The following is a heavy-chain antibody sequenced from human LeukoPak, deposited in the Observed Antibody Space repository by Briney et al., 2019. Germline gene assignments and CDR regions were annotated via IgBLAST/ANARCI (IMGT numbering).Heavy chain of an antibody. V-gene: IGHV3-23*01. D-gene: IGHD6-13*01. J-gene: IGHJ4*02. Sequence: GGSLRLSCEASGFTIYSYAMNWVRQAPGKGLEWVSTVTDSGDTYYAASVKGRFTIFRDSSKNTLYLQLNRLRADDTAIYYCAKVLGISWYKILDSWGQGTLVTVSS. CDR2: VTDSGDT. CDR3: AKVLGISWYKILDS. CDR1: GFTIYSYA.